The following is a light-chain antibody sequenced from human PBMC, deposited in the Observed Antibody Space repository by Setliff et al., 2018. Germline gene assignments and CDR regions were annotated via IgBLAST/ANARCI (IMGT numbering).Light chain of an antibody. CDR2: DVT. CDR3: CSFAGTYYV. J-gene: IGLJ1*01. V-gene: IGLV2-11*01. CDR1: SSGVGAYNY. Sequence: QSVLTQPRSVSGSPGQSVTISCTGTSSGVGAYNYVSWYQHHPGKVPKLMVYDVTKRPSGVPDRFSGSKSGNTASLTISGLQAEDEADYYCCSFAGTYYVFGSGTKVTVL.